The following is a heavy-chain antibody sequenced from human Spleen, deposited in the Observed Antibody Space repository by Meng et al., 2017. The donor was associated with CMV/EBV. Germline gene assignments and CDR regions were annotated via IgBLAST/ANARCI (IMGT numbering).Heavy chain of an antibody. D-gene: IGHD6-6*01. CDR2: ISSSSSYI. J-gene: IGHJ4*02. CDR3: AKGRQVAARRGYYFDY. CDR1: GFTFSSYS. V-gene: IGHV3-21*01. Sequence: GGSLRLSCAAFGFTFSSYSMNWVRQAPGKGLEWVSSISSSSSYIYYADSVKGRFTISRDNSKNTLYLQMNSLRAEDTAVYYCAKGRQVAARRGYYFDYWGQGTLVTVSS.